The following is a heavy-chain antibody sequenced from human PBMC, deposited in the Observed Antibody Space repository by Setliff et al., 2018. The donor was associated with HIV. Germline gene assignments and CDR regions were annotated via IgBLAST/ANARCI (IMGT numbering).Heavy chain of an antibody. D-gene: IGHD6-19*01. Sequence: ASVKVSCKASGYTFTSFGISWVRQAPGQGLEWMGRISAYNGNTDHAQRLQGRVTMTTDTSTRTAYVELRSLRSDDTAVYYCARAAVAGPWRKPDYWGQGTLVTVSS. CDR3: ARAAVAGPWRKPDY. CDR1: GYTFTSFG. J-gene: IGHJ4*02. V-gene: IGHV1-18*01. CDR2: ISAYNGNT.